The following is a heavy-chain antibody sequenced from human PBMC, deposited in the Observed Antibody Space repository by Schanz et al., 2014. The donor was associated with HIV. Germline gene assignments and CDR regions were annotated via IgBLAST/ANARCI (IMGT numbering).Heavy chain of an antibody. CDR1: GYSFTSYD. Sequence: QVQLVQSGAEVKKPGASVKVSCKASGYSFTSYDINWVRQATGQGLEWMGWVNPKSGNTGYAQKFQGRVTMTRNTSISTAYMELSSLGSEDTAVYYCARRGLVGATLYYYYYGMDVWGQGTLITVSS. CDR2: VNPKSGNT. CDR3: ARRGLVGATLYYYYYGMDV. J-gene: IGHJ6*02. V-gene: IGHV1-8*02. D-gene: IGHD1-26*01.